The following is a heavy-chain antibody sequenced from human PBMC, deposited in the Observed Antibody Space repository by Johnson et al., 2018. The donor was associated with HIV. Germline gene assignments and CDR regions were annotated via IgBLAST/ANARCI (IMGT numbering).Heavy chain of an antibody. J-gene: IGHJ3*02. V-gene: IGHV3-30*02. Sequence: QVQLVESGGGVVQPGGSLRLSCAASGFIFSIYGMHWVRQAPGKGLEWVAFIRYDGSNKYYADSVKGRFTISRDNAKNSLYLQMNSLRADDTAVYYCARGGSDVFDIWGRGTMVTVSS. D-gene: IGHD3-16*01. CDR2: IRYDGSNK. CDR3: ARGGSDVFDI. CDR1: GFIFSIYG.